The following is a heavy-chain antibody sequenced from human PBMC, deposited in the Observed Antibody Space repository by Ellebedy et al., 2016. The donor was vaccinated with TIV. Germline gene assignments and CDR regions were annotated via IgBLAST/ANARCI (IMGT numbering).Heavy chain of an antibody. V-gene: IGHV5-10-1*01. Sequence: KVSCKASGYSFSTYWITWVRQMPGKGLAWMGKIDPTDSYTNYSPSVQGLVTISADESASTAYLQWPSLKASDSATYYCSRHRGYGMDVWGQGTTVTVSS. CDR3: SRHRGYGMDV. D-gene: IGHD3-10*01. CDR1: GYSFSTYW. CDR2: IDPTDSYT. J-gene: IGHJ6*02.